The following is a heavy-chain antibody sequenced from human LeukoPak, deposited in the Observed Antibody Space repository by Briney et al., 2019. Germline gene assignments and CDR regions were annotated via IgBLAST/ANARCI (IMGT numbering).Heavy chain of an antibody. J-gene: IGHJ6*02. CDR2: IKQDGSEK. V-gene: IGHV3-7*02. Sequence: PGGSLRLSCAASGFTFSSYWMSWVRQAPGKGLEWVANIKQDGSEKYYVDSVKGRFTISRDNAKNSLYLQMNSLRAEDTAVYYCASLFITMVRGVGPYYYYGMDVWGQGTTVTVSS. CDR3: ASLFITMVRGVGPYYYYGMDV. D-gene: IGHD3-10*01. CDR1: GFTFSSYW.